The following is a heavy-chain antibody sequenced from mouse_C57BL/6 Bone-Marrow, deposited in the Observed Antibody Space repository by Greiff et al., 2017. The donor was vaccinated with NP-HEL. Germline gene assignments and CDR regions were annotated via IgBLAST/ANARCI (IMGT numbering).Heavy chain of an antibody. J-gene: IGHJ1*03. Sequence: VQLKESGPGLAKPSQTLSLTCTVTGYSITSDYWNWIRKFPGNKLEYMGYISYSGSTYYNPSLKSRISITRDTSKNQYYLQLNSVTTEDTATYYCARYRGGSYWYFDVWGTGTTVTVSS. CDR3: ARYRGGSYWYFDV. V-gene: IGHV3-8*01. D-gene: IGHD1-1*01. CDR1: GYSITSDY. CDR2: ISYSGST.